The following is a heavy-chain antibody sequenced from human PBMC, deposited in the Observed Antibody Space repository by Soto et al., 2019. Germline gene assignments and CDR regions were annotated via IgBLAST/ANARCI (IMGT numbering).Heavy chain of an antibody. CDR2: IIPIFGTA. CDR1: GGTFSSYA. J-gene: IGHJ4*02. V-gene: IGHV1-69*06. D-gene: IGHD6-19*01. CDR3: ARTHSIEVAGTGLDY. Sequence: SVKVSCKASGGTFSSYAISWVRQAPGQGLEWMGGIIPIFGTANYAQKFQGRVTITADKSTSTAYMELSSLRSEDTAVYYCARTHSIEVAGTGLDYWGQGTLVTVSS.